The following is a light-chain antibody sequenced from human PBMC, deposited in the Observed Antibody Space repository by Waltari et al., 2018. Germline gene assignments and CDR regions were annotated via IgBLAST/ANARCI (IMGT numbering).Light chain of an antibody. CDR2: WAS. J-gene: IGKJ4*01. Sequence: DIVMAQSPDSLAVSLGERATNNCKSSQSVLYSSNNKDYLAWYQQKSGQPPKLLIYWASIRESGVPDRFSGSGSGTDFTLTITSLQAEDVAVYYCQQYRSSPLTFGGGTKVEIK. CDR1: QSVLYSSNNKDY. CDR3: QQYRSSPLT. V-gene: IGKV4-1*01.